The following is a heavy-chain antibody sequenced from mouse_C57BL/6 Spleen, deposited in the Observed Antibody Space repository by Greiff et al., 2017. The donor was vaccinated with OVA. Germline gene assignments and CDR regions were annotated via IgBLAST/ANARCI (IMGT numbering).Heavy chain of an antibody. D-gene: IGHD2-2*01. CDR3: ARSWGYPWYFDV. CDR1: GFTFSDYG. V-gene: IGHV5-17*01. CDR2: ISSGSSTI. Sequence: EVQRVESGGGLVKPGGSLKLSCAASGFTFSDYGMHWVRQAPEKGLEWVAYISSGSSTIYYADTVQGRFTISRDNAKNTLFLQMTSLRSEDTAMYYCARSWGYPWYFDVWGTGTTVTVSS. J-gene: IGHJ1*03.